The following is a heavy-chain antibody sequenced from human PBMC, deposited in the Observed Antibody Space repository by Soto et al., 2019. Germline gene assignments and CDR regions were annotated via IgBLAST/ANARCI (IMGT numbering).Heavy chain of an antibody. CDR3: ARVGGFGANTIGY. Sequence: PSETLSLTCTVSGGSISSGDYYWSWIRRPPGKGLEWIGYIYYSGSTYYNPSLKSRVTISVDTSKNQFSLKLSSVAAADTAVYYRARVGGFGANTIGYWGQGTLGTLS. V-gene: IGHV4-30-4*01. D-gene: IGHD3-10*01. J-gene: IGHJ4*02. CDR2: IYYSGST. CDR1: GGSISSGDYY.